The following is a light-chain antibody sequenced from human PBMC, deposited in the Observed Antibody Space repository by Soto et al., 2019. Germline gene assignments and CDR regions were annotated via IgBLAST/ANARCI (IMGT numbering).Light chain of an antibody. CDR3: QQLNSYPRTL. J-gene: IGKJ4*01. CDR2: AAS. CDR1: QGISSY. V-gene: IGKV1-9*01. Sequence: IQLTKSPCSLSASVGDRVTITCRASQGISSYLAWYQQKPGKAPKLLIYAASTLQSGVPSRFSGSGSGTDFTLTISSLQPEDFATYSCQQLNSYPRTLVGGGTKVDIK.